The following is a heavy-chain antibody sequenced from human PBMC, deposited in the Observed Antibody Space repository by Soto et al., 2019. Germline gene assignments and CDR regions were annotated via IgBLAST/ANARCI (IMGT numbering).Heavy chain of an antibody. D-gene: IGHD3-22*01. CDR2: IYYSGST. CDR1: GGSISRTSYY. Sequence: SETLSLTCTVSGGSISRTSYYWGWVRQPPGKGLEWIGSIYYSGSTYYNPSLKSRVTISVDTSKNQFSLKLSSVTAADTAVYYCARLADYDSSGYLYYFDYWGQGTLVTVPQ. J-gene: IGHJ4*02. V-gene: IGHV4-39*01. CDR3: ARLADYDSSGYLYYFDY.